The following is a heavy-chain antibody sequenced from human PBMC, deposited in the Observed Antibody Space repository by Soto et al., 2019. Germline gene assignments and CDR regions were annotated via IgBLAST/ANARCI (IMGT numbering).Heavy chain of an antibody. CDR2: LYNAGST. CDR1: GGSISRYY. J-gene: IGHJ6*02. V-gene: IGHV4-59*01. D-gene: IGHD2-21*02. Sequence: QVRLQESGPGLVKPSETLSLTCTVSGGSISRYYWSWIRQPPGKGLEWIGYLYNAGSTIYNPSLKSRVTRAVXXSXNXXSLNLHYVTAADTAVYYCARDLWGYCGTDCYPLDVWGQGTTVTVSS. CDR3: ARDLWGYCGTDCYPLDV.